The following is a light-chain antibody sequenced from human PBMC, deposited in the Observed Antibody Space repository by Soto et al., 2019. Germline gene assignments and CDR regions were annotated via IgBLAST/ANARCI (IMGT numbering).Light chain of an antibody. Sequence: QSVLTQPASVSGAQGQSIAISCTGTSSDVGGYNYVSWYQHHPGKAPKLMVYDVSNRPSGVSNRFSGSKSGNTASLTISGLQAEDEADYYCSSYTSSSTYVFGTGTKVTV. CDR2: DVS. J-gene: IGLJ1*01. CDR3: SSYTSSSTYV. CDR1: SSDVGGYNY. V-gene: IGLV2-14*03.